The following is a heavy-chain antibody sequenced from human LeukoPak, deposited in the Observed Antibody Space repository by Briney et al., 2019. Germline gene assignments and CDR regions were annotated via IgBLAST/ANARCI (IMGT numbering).Heavy chain of an antibody. J-gene: IGHJ4*02. V-gene: IGHV1-2*02. CDR1: GYTFTGYY. CDR2: MNPYSGGT. D-gene: IGHD2-15*01. CDR3: ARPYCNGGSCHDYFDY. Sequence: ASVKVSCKASGYTFTGYYMHWVRQAPGQGLEWMGWMNPYSGGTNYAQKFQGRVTMTRDTSISTAYMELRRLSSDDTAIYYCARPYCNGGSCHDYFDYWGQGTLVSVSS.